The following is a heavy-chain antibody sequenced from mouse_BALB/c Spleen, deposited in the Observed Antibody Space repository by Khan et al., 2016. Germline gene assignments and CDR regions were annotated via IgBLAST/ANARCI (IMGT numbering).Heavy chain of an antibody. CDR2: IAYSGST. D-gene: IGHD2-1*01. V-gene: IGHV3-2*02. J-gene: IGHJ4*01. Sequence: EVQLQESGPGLVKPSQSLSLTCTVSGYSITSDYAWNWIRQFPGNKLEWMGYIAYSGSTNYNPSLKSRISITRDASKNQFFLHLSSVTTEDRATXDCARWDYGNYALDFWGQGTSVTVSS. CDR1: GYSITSDYA. CDR3: ARWDYGNYALDF.